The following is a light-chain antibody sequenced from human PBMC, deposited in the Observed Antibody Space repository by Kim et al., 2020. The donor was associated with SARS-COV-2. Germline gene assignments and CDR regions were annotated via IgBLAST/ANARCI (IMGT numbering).Light chain of an antibody. CDR3: CSCTSSTTV. V-gene: IGLV2-14*03. CDR2: DVN. Sequence: QSALTQPASVSGSPGQSITISCTGTSSDGAGSYCVSWYQQHPGKAPKLLIYDVNKRSSAVSNRFSGSKSGNTASLTISGLQAEDEADYHCCSCTSSTTVFGTGTQLTVL. CDR1: SSDGAGSYC. J-gene: IGLJ1*01.